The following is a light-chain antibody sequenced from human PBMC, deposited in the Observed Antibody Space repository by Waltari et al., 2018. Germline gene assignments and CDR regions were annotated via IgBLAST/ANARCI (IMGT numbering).Light chain of an antibody. CDR1: NTDVGGYNY. V-gene: IGLV2-14*01. CDR3: SSYTVRHTRV. CDR2: EVP. J-gene: IGLJ1*01. Sequence: QSALTQPASVSGSLGQSITISCTGSNTDVGGYNYVSWYQHHPGKAPKLLISEVPKRPPGSPGRFSGSKAGNTASLTISGLHAEDEADYYCSSYTVRHTRVFGSGTQVTVL.